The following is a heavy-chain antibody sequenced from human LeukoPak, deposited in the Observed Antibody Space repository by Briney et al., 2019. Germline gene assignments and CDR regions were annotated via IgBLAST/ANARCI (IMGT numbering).Heavy chain of an antibody. CDR2: ISTSGSTK. J-gene: IGHJ6*03. CDR3: ASVCGGGRCYYYYYMDV. D-gene: IGHD2-15*01. V-gene: IGHV3-48*03. Sequence: GGSLRLSCAASGFTFSSYEMNWVRQAPGKGLEWVSYISTSGSTKYYADSVKGRFTISRDNAKNSLYLQMNSLRAEDTAVYYCASVCGGGRCYYYYYMDVWGKGTTVTISS. CDR1: GFTFSSYE.